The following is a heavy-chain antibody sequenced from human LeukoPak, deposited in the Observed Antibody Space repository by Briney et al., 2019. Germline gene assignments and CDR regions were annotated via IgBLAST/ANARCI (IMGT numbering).Heavy chain of an antibody. CDR2: IYYSGST. D-gene: IGHD3-10*01. Sequence: SETLSLTCTVSGGSISSYYWSWIRQPPGKGLEWIGYIYYSGSTNYNPSLKSRVTISVDTSKNQFSLKLSSVTAADTAVYYCARGGGSGSYYAEYYFDYWGQGTLVTVSS. V-gene: IGHV4-59*01. J-gene: IGHJ4*02. CDR3: ARGGGSGSYYAEYYFDY. CDR1: GGSISSYY.